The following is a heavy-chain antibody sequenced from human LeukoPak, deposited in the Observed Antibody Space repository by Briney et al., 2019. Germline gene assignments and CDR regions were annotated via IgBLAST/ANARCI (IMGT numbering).Heavy chain of an antibody. Sequence: SETLSLTCTVSGGSISSYYWSWIRQPPGKGLEWIGYIYYSGSTNYNPSPKSRVTISVDTSKNQFSLKLSSVTAAEAAVYYCARHFVFSYYYMDVWGKGTTVTVSS. CDR3: ARHFVFSYYYMDV. CDR1: GGSISSYY. D-gene: IGHD6-6*01. J-gene: IGHJ6*03. CDR2: IYYSGST. V-gene: IGHV4-59*08.